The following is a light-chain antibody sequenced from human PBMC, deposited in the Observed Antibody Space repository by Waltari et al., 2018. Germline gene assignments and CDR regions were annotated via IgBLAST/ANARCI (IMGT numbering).Light chain of an antibody. CDR2: WAS. CDR1: QSSLQSANSRNH. J-gene: IGKJ4*01. CDR3: QQYYSTSLT. Sequence: DIVMTQSPDSLAVYLGETATINRKSSQSSLQSANSRNHLAWYQQRPGQPPKLLIFWASSRESGVPDRFSGSGYGTDFTLTISNVQAEDVALYFCQQYYSTSLTFGGGTRVGIK. V-gene: IGKV4-1*01.